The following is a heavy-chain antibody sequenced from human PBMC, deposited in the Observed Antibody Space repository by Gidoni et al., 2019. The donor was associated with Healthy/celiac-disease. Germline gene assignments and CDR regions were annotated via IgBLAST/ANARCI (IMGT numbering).Heavy chain of an antibody. D-gene: IGHD6-6*01. CDR1: GGSISSYY. CDR2: IYYSGST. CDR3: ARVASGSSSGYVDY. Sequence: QVQLQESGPGLVKPSETLSLNCTVPGGSISSYYWSWIRQPPGKGLEWIGYIYYSGSTNYNPSLKSRVTISVDTSKNQFSLKLSSVTAADTAVYYCARVASGSSSGYVDYWGQGTLVTVSS. J-gene: IGHJ4*02. V-gene: IGHV4-59*01.